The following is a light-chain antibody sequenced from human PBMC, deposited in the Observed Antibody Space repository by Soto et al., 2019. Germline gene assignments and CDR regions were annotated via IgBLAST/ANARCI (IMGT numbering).Light chain of an antibody. CDR2: GAS. V-gene: IGKV3-15*01. CDR1: QDIRSS. Sequence: EIVMTQSPATLSVSPGERVTLSCRASQDIRSSLAWYQQKPGQAPRLLIYGASIRATGVPATVSGSGSGTEFTLSISSLQSEQLGVYYCQQDSSWPLTVGGGTKVEIK. J-gene: IGKJ4*01. CDR3: QQDSSWPLT.